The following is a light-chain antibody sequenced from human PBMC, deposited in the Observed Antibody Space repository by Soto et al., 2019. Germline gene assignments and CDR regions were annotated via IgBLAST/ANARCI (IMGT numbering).Light chain of an antibody. V-gene: IGLV2-23*02. CDR2: EVS. CDR3: CSYAGSSTYVI. Sequence: QLVLTQPASVSGSPGQSITISCTGSSSDVGSYNLVSWYQQHPGKAPKLMTYEVSKRPSGVSNRFSGSQSGNTASLTISGLQAEDEADYYCCSYAGSSTYVIFGGGTKLTVL. J-gene: IGLJ2*01. CDR1: SSDVGSYNL.